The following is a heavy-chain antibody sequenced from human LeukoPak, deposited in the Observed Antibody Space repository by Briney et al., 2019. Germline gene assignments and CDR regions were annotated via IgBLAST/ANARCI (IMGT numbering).Heavy chain of an antibody. Sequence: GESLKISCEGSGYPFSNNWIGWVRQMPGKGLEWMGIIYPGDSDTRYSPSFQGQVTISAEKSISTAYLQWSSLKASDTAMYYCATSDEVVAATQDAFDIWGQGTMVTVSS. J-gene: IGHJ3*02. D-gene: IGHD2-15*01. V-gene: IGHV5-51*01. CDR2: IYPGDSDT. CDR1: GYPFSNNW. CDR3: ATSDEVVAATQDAFDI.